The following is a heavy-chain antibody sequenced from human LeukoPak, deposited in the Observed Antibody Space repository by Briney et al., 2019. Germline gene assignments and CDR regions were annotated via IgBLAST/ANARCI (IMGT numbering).Heavy chain of an antibody. J-gene: IGHJ4*02. Sequence: GGSLRLSCAASGFTVSSFAMSWVRQAPGKGLEWVSTISGGADRTYYADSVKGRFTISRDNSKNTLSLQMNSLRAEDAAVYYCAGSSASRGYNYGRFDCWGQGTLVTVSS. CDR3: AGSSASRGYNYGRFDC. CDR2: ISGGADRT. D-gene: IGHD5-18*01. CDR1: GFTVSSFA. V-gene: IGHV3-23*01.